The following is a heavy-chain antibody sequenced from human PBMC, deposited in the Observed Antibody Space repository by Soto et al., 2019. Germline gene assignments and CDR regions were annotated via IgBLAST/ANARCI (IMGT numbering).Heavy chain of an antibody. V-gene: IGHV3-21*01. CDR2: VSSSSYI. J-gene: IGHJ6*02. D-gene: IGHD4-4*01. CDR3: ARELYDYSNYQPPHYYYGMDV. CDR1: GFTFSSYS. Sequence: AGGSLRLSCAASGFTFSSYSMNWVRQAPGKGLEWVSSVSSSSYIYYADSVKGRFTISRDNAKNSLYLQMNSLRAEDTAVYYCARELYDYSNYQPPHYYYGMDVWGQGTTVTVSS.